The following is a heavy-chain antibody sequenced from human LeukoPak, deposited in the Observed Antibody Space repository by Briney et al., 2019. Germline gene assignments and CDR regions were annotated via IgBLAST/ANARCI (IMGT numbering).Heavy chain of an antibody. CDR1: GYTFTSYA. CDR2: INTNTGNP. CDR3: AREKTLWYSGSERWFDP. Sequence: ASVKVSCRASGYTFTSYAMNWVRQAPGQGLEWMGWINTNTGNPTYAQGFTGRFVFSLDTSVSTAYLQISSLKAEDTAVYYCAREKTLWYSGSERWFDPWGQGTLVTVSS. J-gene: IGHJ5*02. D-gene: IGHD1-26*01. V-gene: IGHV7-4-1*02.